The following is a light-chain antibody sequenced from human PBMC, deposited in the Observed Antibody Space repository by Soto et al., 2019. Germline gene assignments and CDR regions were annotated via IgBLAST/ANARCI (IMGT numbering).Light chain of an antibody. CDR1: QSVTIN. V-gene: IGKV3-15*01. CDR2: GAS. J-gene: IGKJ4*01. CDR3: QQYHHWPVT. Sequence: ILLTQSPDTLSVSPGERVTLSCRASQSVTINLAWYQHTPGQSPRLLISGASSGATGLPSRFSGSGSGTEFTLTINSLQSEDAAVYYCQQYHHWPVTFGGGTKVEIK.